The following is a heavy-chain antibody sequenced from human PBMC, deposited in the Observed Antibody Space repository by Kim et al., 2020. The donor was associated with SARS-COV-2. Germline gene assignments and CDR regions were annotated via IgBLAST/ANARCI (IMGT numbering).Heavy chain of an antibody. J-gene: IGHJ4*02. Sequence: ASVKVSCKASGYTFTSYAMHWVRQAPGQRLEWMGWINAGNGNTKYSQKFQGRVTITRDTSASTAYMELSSLRSEDTAVYYCARAIGGIAAAVAYWGQGTLVTVSS. CDR2: INAGNGNT. CDR3: ARAIGGIAAAVAY. V-gene: IGHV1-3*01. D-gene: IGHD6-13*01. CDR1: GYTFTSYA.